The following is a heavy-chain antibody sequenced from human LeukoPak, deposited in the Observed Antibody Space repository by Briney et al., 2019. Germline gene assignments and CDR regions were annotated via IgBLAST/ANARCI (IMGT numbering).Heavy chain of an antibody. Sequence: ASVKVSCKASGYTFTGYYMHWVRQAPGQGLEWMGWINPNSGGTNYAQKFQGRVTMTRDTSISTAYMELSRLRSDDTAVYYCARGIVVVSVTREVNAFDIWGQGTMVTVSS. CDR1: GYTFTGYY. D-gene: IGHD2-21*02. CDR3: ARGIVVVSVTREVNAFDI. V-gene: IGHV1-2*02. CDR2: INPNSGGT. J-gene: IGHJ3*02.